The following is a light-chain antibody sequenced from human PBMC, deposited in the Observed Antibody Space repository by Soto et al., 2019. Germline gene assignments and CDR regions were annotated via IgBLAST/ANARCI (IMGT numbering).Light chain of an antibody. CDR2: KAS. Sequence: DIQMTQSPSTLSASVGDRVTITCQASQDISNYLNWYQQKPGKVPKLLIFKASSLQSGVPSRFSGSGSGTDFTLTISSLQPDDFATYCCQQYNPSSRTFGQGTKVE. CDR3: QQYNPSSRT. V-gene: IGKV1-5*03. J-gene: IGKJ1*01. CDR1: QDISNY.